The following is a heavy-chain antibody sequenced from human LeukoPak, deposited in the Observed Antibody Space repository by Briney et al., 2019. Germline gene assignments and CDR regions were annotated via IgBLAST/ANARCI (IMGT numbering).Heavy chain of an antibody. D-gene: IGHD6-13*01. CDR1: GGTFSSYA. Sequence: SVTVSCKASGGTFSSYAISWVRQAPGQGREWMGRIIPILGIANYAQKFQGRVTITADKSTSTAYMELSSLRSEDTAVYYCARGGPIAAAGNLDYWGQGTLVTVSS. CDR3: ARGGPIAAAGNLDY. V-gene: IGHV1-69*04. J-gene: IGHJ4*02. CDR2: IIPILGIA.